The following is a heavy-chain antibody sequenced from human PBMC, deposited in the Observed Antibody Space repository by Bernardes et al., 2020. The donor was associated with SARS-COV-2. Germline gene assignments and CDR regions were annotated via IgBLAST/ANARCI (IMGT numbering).Heavy chain of an antibody. CDR1: GYSFTSYW. Sequence: GESLKISCKGSGYSFTSYWIGWVRQMPGKGLEWMGIIYPGDSDTRYSPSFQGQVTISADKSISTAYLQWSSLKASDTAMYYCARLELRDGYNFRTFFYGMDVWGQGTTVTVSS. V-gene: IGHV5-51*01. CDR2: IYPGDSDT. J-gene: IGHJ6*02. D-gene: IGHD5-12*01. CDR3: ARLELRDGYNFRTFFYGMDV.